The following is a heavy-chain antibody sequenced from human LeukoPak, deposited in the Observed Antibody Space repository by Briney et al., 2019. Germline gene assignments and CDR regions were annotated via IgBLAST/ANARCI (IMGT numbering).Heavy chain of an antibody. J-gene: IGHJ5*02. CDR1: GGSISSYY. Sequence: PETLSLTCTVSGGSISSYYWSWIRQPPGKGLEWIGYIYYSGSTNYNPSLKSRVTISVDTSKNQFSLKLSSVTAADTAVYYCARGQNDFDPWGQGTLVTVSS. CDR3: ARGQNDFDP. V-gene: IGHV4-59*12. CDR2: IYYSGST. D-gene: IGHD1-1*01.